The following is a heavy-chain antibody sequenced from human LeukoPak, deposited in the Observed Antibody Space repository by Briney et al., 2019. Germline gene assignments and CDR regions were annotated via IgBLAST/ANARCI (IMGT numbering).Heavy chain of an antibody. Sequence: PSETLSLTCTVSGGSISSTSYYWGWIRQPPGKGLEWIGYIYYSGSTNYNPSLKSRVTISVDTSKNQFSLKLSSVPAADTAVYYCARTQIRSDAFDTWGQGTMVTVSS. V-gene: IGHV4-61*05. CDR2: IYYSGST. CDR3: ARTQIRSDAFDT. CDR1: GGSISSTSYY. J-gene: IGHJ3*02. D-gene: IGHD3-16*01.